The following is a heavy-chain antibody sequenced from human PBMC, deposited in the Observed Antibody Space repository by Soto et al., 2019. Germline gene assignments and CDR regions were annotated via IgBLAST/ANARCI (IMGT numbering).Heavy chain of an antibody. V-gene: IGHV1-69*08. Sequence: QVQLVQSGAEVKKPGSSVKVSCKASGGTFSSYTISWVRQAPGQGLEWMGRIIPILGIANYAQKFQGRVTITADKSTSTAYMELSSLRSEDTAGYYCARDPSAGDSAGYWGQGTLVTVSS. CDR1: GGTFSSYT. CDR3: ARDPSAGDSAGY. D-gene: IGHD2-21*01. CDR2: IIPILGIA. J-gene: IGHJ4*02.